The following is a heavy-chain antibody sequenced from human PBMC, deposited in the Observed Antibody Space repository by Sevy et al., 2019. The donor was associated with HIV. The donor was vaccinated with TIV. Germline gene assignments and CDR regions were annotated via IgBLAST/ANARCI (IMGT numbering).Heavy chain of an antibody. V-gene: IGHV3-30*02. J-gene: IGHJ6*02. D-gene: IGHD3-3*01. CDR3: AKEHCSSAGCYSYYDFWSGYLYGMDV. CDR2: IRYDGSNK. Sequence: GGSLRLSCAASGFTFSSYGMHWVRQAPGKGLEWVAFIRYDGSNKYYADSVKGRFTISRDNSKNTLYLQMNSLRAEDTAVYYCAKEHCSSAGCYSYYDFWSGYLYGMDVWGQGTTVTVSS. CDR1: GFTFSSYG.